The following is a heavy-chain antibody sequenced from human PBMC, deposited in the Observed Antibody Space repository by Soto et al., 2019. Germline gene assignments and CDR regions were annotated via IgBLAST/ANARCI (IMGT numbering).Heavy chain of an antibody. CDR1: GFTFSSYG. Sequence: GGSLRLSCAASGFTFSSYGMHWVRQAPGKGLEWVAVIWYDGSNKYYADSVKGRFTISRDNSKNTLYLQMNSLRAEDTAVYYCARDLSLVAGNYYYGMDVWGQGTTVTVSS. D-gene: IGHD2-8*02. V-gene: IGHV3-33*01. J-gene: IGHJ6*02. CDR3: ARDLSLVAGNYYYGMDV. CDR2: IWYDGSNK.